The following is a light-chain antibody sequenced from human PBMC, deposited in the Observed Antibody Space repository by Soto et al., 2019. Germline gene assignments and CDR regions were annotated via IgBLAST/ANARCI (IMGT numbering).Light chain of an antibody. V-gene: IGLV1-47*02. CDR3: ASWDDRLGDVI. J-gene: IGLJ2*01. CDR2: SNN. CDR1: SSNIGGTNY. Sequence: PSXSVTPGLRVIISCSGSSSNIGGTNYAYWYQQLPGAAPKLLMHSNNLRPSGVPERISGSKSGTSASLAISGLRSEDEAVYYCASWDDRLGDVIFGGGTKVTVL.